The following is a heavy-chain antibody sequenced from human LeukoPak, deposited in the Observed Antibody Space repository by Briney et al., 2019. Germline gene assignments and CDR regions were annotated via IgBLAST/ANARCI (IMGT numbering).Heavy chain of an antibody. D-gene: IGHD6-19*01. J-gene: IGHJ4*02. Sequence: ASVKVSCKASGYTFTAYYMHWVRQAPGQGLEWMGWINPNSGGTNYAQKFQGRVTMTRDTSISTAYMELSRLRSDDTAVYYCARDEGSGWYALDYWGQGTLVAVSS. CDR3: ARDEGSGWYALDY. CDR2: INPNSGGT. CDR1: GYTFTAYY. V-gene: IGHV1-2*02.